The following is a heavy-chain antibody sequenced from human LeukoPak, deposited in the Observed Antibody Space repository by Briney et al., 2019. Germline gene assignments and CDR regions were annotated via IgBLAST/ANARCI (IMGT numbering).Heavy chain of an antibody. CDR2: IDPSGHIT. CDR3: VRDNSIADRGWWFDP. J-gene: IGHJ5*02. D-gene: IGHD1-14*01. Sequence: ASVKVSCKPSGFRFTGYWMHWVRQAPVQGLEWMGIIDPSGHITNSAQKFQGRLTVTRDTPTSTVYMELSSLRSDDTAVYYCVRDNSIADRGWWFDPWGQGTLVTVSS. CDR1: GFRFTGYW. V-gene: IGHV1-46*01.